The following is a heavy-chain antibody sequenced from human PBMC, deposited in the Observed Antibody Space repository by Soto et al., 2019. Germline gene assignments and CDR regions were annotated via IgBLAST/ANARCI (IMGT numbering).Heavy chain of an antibody. CDR3: ARERLTGTNNWFDP. D-gene: IGHD1-20*01. V-gene: IGHV4-59*01. CDR2: IYYSGST. CDR1: AGSISSYD. Sequence: SETLSLTCTVSAGSISSYDWSRIRQPPGKGLEWIGFIYYSGSTNYNLSLKSRVTISVDTSKNQFSLKLSSVTAVDTAVYYCARERLTGTNNWFDPWGQGTLVTVS. J-gene: IGHJ5*02.